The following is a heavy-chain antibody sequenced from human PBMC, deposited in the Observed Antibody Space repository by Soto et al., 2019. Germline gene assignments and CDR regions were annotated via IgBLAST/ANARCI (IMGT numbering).Heavy chain of an antibody. J-gene: IGHJ4*02. CDR3: ARGPSGDKVDS. Sequence: QVQLQESGPGLVKPSQTLSLTCTVSGGSISTVDYWWSWIRQSPDMGLEWIGHIYDGGRTYNNPSLESRVTMSVVTSKSQLSLTLSSVSAADTAVSYCARGPSGDKVDSWGQGTLVTVSS. D-gene: IGHD7-27*01. V-gene: IGHV4-30-4*01. CDR1: GGSISTVDYW. CDR2: IYDGGRT.